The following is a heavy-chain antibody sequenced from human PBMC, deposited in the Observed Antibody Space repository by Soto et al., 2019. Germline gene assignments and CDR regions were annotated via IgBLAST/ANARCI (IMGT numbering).Heavy chain of an antibody. CDR3: ARGSRYCSSTSCYQSSY. J-gene: IGHJ4*02. Sequence: EVQLVESGGGLVQPGGSLRLSCAASGFTFSSYWMHWVRQAPGKGQVWVSRINSDGSSTSYADSVKGRFTISRDNAKNTLYLQMNSLRAEDTAVYYCARGSRYCSSTSCYQSSYWGQGTLVTVSS. CDR1: GFTFSSYW. V-gene: IGHV3-74*01. CDR2: INSDGSST. D-gene: IGHD2-2*01.